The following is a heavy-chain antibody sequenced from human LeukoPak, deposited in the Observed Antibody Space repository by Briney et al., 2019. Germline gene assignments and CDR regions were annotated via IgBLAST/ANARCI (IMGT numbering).Heavy chain of an antibody. CDR2: INPNSGGT. Sequence: GASVKVSCKASGYTFTGYYMHWVRQAPGQGLEWMGRINPNSGGTNYAQKFQGRVTMTRDTSISTAYMELSRLRSDDTAVYYCASSRPAIRYYYDSSGYDYWGQGTLVTVSS. J-gene: IGHJ4*02. D-gene: IGHD3-22*01. CDR1: GYTFTGYY. V-gene: IGHV1-2*06. CDR3: ASSRPAIRYYYDSSGYDY.